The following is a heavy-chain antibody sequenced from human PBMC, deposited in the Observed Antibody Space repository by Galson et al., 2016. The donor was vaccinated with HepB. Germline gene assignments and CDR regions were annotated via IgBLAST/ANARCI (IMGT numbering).Heavy chain of an antibody. D-gene: IGHD5-24*01. CDR1: GYIFSTYW. CDR2: IYPGDSDT. V-gene: IGHV5-51*01. Sequence: QSGAEVKKPGESLKISCKGSGYIFSTYWIGWVRQMPGKGLEWMGSIYPGDSDTRYSPSFQGQVTISADKSISTAYLQWSSLKASDTAMYYCARRRPLRAGYNYFEYWGQGTPVTVSS. J-gene: IGHJ4*02. CDR3: ARRRPLRAGYNYFEY.